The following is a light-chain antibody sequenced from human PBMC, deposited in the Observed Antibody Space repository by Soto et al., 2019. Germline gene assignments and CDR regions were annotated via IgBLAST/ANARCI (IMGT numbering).Light chain of an antibody. CDR3: QQYSNSPPMFT. J-gene: IGKJ2*01. V-gene: IGKV3-20*01. CDR2: GAS. Sequence: EIVLTQSPGTLSLSPGERATLSCRASQSVGNNYLAWYQHKPGQAPRLLIYGASSRATVIPDRFGCSGSGTDFTLTISILEPEDFAVYFCQQYSNSPPMFTFGQGTKLEIK. CDR1: QSVGNNY.